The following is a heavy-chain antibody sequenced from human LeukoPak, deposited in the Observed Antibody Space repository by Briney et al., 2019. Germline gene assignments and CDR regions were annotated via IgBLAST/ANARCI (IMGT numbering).Heavy chain of an antibody. V-gene: IGHV3-23*01. CDR2: ISGSGGST. Sequence: GGSLRLSCAASGFTFSSYAMGWVRQAPGKGLEWVSAISGSGGSTYYADSVKGRFTISRDNSKNTLYLQMNSLRAEDTAVYYCAKDRYSGSYYFDYWGQGTLVTVSS. CDR3: AKDRYSGSYYFDY. J-gene: IGHJ4*02. CDR1: GFTFSSYA. D-gene: IGHD1-26*01.